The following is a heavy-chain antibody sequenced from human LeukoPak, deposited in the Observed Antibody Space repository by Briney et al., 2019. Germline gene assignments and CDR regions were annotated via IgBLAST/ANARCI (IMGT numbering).Heavy chain of an antibody. D-gene: IGHD3-22*01. CDR2: IYYSGST. CDR3: ARKGAGRYYYDSSGFPSDYYFDY. J-gene: IGHJ4*02. V-gene: IGHV4-31*03. Sequence: KPSETLSLTCTVSGGSISSGGYYWSWIRQHPGQGLEWIGYIYYSGSTYYNPSLKSRVTISVDTSKNQFSLKLSSVTAADTAVYYCARKGAGRYYYDSSGFPSDYYFDYWGQGTLVTVSS. CDR1: GGSISSGGYY.